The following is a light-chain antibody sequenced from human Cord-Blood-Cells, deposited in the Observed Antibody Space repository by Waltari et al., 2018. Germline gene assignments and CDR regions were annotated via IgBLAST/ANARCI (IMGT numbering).Light chain of an antibody. CDR3: SSYTSSSTWV. Sequence: QSALTQPASVSGSPGQSITLSCTGTSSDVGGYNYVSWYQQHPGKAPKLIIYDVSNRPSGVSNRFSDSTSGNTASLTISGLQAEDEADYYCSSYTSSSTWVFGGGTKLTVL. CDR1: SSDVGGYNY. V-gene: IGLV2-14*01. J-gene: IGLJ3*02. CDR2: DVS.